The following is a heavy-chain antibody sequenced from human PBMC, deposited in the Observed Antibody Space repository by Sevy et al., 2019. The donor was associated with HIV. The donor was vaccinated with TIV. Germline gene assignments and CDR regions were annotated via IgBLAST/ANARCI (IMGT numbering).Heavy chain of an antibody. Sequence: GGSLRLSCAASGFTFSSYAMHWVRQAPGKGLEYVSAISSNGGSTYYANSVKGRFPISRDNSKNTLYLQMGSLRAEDMAVYYCARGQTYYYDSSGYYSAYYYGMDVWGQGTTVTVSS. J-gene: IGHJ6*02. CDR3: ARGQTYYYDSSGYYSAYYYGMDV. V-gene: IGHV3-64*01. D-gene: IGHD3-22*01. CDR1: GFTFSSYA. CDR2: ISSNGGST.